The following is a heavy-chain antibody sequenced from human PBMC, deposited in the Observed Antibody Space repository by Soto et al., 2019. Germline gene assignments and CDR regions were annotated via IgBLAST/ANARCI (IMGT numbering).Heavy chain of an antibody. CDR1: GGTFSSYA. J-gene: IGHJ2*01. CDR3: ARVVTVVKSFHCWCFDL. D-gene: IGHD2-15*01. Sequence: QVQLVQSGAEVKKPGSSVKVSCKASGGTFSSYAISWVRQAPGQGLEWMGGIIPIFGTANYAQKFQGRVTITADESTSPAYMEVRSLRCEETAVYYCARVVTVVKSFHCWCFDLWGRGTLVTVSS. CDR2: IIPIFGTA. V-gene: IGHV1-69*12.